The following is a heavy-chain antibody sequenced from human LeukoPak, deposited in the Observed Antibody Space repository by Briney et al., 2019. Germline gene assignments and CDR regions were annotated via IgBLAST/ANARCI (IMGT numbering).Heavy chain of an antibody. CDR2: ISSSSSTI. J-gene: IGHJ5*02. Sequence: GGSLRLSCAASGFTFSSYSMNWVRQAPGKGLEWVSYISSSSSTIYYADSVKGQFTISRDNAKNSLYLQMNSLRAEDTAVYYCAREYYDFWSGYFRPGELGFDPWGQGTLVTVSS. D-gene: IGHD3-3*01. CDR3: AREYYDFWSGYFRPGELGFDP. CDR1: GFTFSSYS. V-gene: IGHV3-48*01.